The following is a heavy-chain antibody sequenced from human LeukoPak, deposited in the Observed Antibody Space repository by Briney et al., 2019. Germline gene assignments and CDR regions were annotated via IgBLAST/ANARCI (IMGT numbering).Heavy chain of an antibody. CDR3: ARDLSSSWYRPQTITYYYYSGMDV. Sequence: ASVKVSCKASGYTFTTYDMNWGRQAPGQGLEWMGIINPSAGSTSYAQKFQGRVTMTRDTSTSTAYTALRSLRSDATAVYYCARDLSSSWYRPQTITYYYYSGMDVWGQGTTVTVSS. CDR1: GYTFTTYD. V-gene: IGHV1-46*01. D-gene: IGHD6-13*01. CDR2: INPSAGST. J-gene: IGHJ6*02.